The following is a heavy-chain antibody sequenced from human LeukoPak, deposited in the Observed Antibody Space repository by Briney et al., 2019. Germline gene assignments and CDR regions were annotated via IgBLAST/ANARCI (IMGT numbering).Heavy chain of an antibody. D-gene: IGHD5-24*01. J-gene: IGHJ4*02. CDR2: ISYDGSNK. V-gene: IGHV3-30*04. Sequence: GGSLRLSCAASGFTFSSYAMHWVRQAPGKGLEWVAVISYDGSNKYYADSVKGRFTISRDNSKNTLYLQMNSLRAEDMAVYYCARGMATIRGEDWGQGTLVTVSS. CDR3: ARGMATIRGED. CDR1: GFTFSSYA.